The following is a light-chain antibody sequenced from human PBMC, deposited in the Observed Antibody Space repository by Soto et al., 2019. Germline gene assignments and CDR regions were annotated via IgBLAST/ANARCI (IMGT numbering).Light chain of an antibody. CDR1: QSVRSY. CDR3: QHRSNWPLT. Sequence: EIVLTQSPATLSLSPGERATLSCRASQSVRSYLAWYQQRPGQAPRLLIYDASTRVAGIPGRFRGSGSGTDFTLTITSLEPEDFAVYYCQHRSNWPLTFGGGTKVEIK. V-gene: IGKV3-11*01. CDR2: DAS. J-gene: IGKJ4*01.